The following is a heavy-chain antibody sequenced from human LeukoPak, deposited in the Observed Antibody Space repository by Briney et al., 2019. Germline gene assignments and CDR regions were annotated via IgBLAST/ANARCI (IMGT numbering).Heavy chain of an antibody. J-gene: IGHJ2*01. V-gene: IGHV3-7*01. Sequence: GGSLRLSCAASRFTFSNYWMSWVRQAPGKGLEWVANIDQDGSEKYYAESVKGRFTISRDNAKNSLYLQMNSLRAEDTAVYYCARAGSSSGYYYGYFDLWGRGTLVTVSS. CDR2: IDQDGSEK. D-gene: IGHD3-22*01. CDR1: RFTFSNYW. CDR3: ARAGSSSGYYYGYFDL.